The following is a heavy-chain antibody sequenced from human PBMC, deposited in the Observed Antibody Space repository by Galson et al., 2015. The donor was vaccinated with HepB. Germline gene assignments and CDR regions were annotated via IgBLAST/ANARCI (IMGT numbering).Heavy chain of an antibody. CDR3: ARHLIGLDY. CDR2: VYYTGST. V-gene: IGHV4-39*01. Sequence: SFTSYWISWIRQPPGKGLEWIGSVYYTGSTYYNPSLKSRVTISVDTPRNQFSVRLRSVTAADTAVYYCARHLIGLDYWGQGILVTVSS. J-gene: IGHJ4*02. CDR1: SFTSYW.